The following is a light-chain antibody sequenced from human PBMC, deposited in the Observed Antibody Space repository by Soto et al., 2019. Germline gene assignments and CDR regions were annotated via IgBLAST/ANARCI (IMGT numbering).Light chain of an antibody. Sequence: QTVVTQEPSFSVSPGGTVTLTCGLSSGSVSASYYPSWYQQTPGQAPRTLIYSTNTRSSGVPDRFSGSILGNKAALTITGARADDESDYYCVLYMGSDIWVFGVGTKLTVL. J-gene: IGLJ2*01. V-gene: IGLV8-61*01. CDR1: SGSVSASYY. CDR3: VLYMGSDIWV. CDR2: STN.